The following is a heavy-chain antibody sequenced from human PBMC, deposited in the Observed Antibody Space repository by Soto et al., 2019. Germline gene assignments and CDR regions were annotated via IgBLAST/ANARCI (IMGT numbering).Heavy chain of an antibody. Sequence: SETLSLTCAVYGGSFSDYYWSWIRQPPGKGLEWIGEINHSGSTDYNPSLKSRVTISADTSKNQFSLKLSSVTAADTAVYYCARSDSGNYRFFDYWGQGTLVTVS. J-gene: IGHJ4*02. CDR1: GGSFSDYY. CDR2: INHSGST. V-gene: IGHV4-34*01. CDR3: ARSDSGNYRFFDY. D-gene: IGHD1-26*01.